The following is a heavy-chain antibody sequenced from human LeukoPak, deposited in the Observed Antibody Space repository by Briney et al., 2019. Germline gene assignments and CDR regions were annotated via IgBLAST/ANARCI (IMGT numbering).Heavy chain of an antibody. CDR2: ITPSGDGT. J-gene: IGHJ4*02. CDR1: GFTFSSPA. D-gene: IGHD6-13*01. Sequence: PGGSLRLSCAASGFTFSSPAMSWVRQTPGKGLEWVSSITPSGDGTYYAASVKGRFTISRDNSKNTLYLQMDSLRAEDTAVYYCAREVYSSTWFDLWGQGTLVTVSS. CDR3: AREVYSSTWFDL. V-gene: IGHV3-23*01.